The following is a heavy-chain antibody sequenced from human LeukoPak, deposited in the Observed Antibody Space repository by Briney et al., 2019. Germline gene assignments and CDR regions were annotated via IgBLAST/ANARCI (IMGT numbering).Heavy chain of an antibody. D-gene: IGHD5-12*01. CDR2: IYYSGTT. Sequence: TSEALSLTCTVSGDSINSSTYYWAWVRQPPGKGLEWIASIYYSGTTYYNPSLKSRVTISLDTSKNQFSLKLSSVTAADTAVYYCARDRGDGYDYFWDYWGQGTLVTVSS. V-gene: IGHV4-39*07. CDR1: GDSINSSTYY. J-gene: IGHJ4*02. CDR3: ARDRGDGYDYFWDY.